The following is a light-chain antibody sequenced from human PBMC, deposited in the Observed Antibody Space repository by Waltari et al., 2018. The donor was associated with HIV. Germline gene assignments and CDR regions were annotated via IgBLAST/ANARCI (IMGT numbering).Light chain of an antibody. V-gene: IGLV1-51*01. CDR2: ENN. CDR1: HSNIGNNF. CDR3: ATWDNSLRAM. J-gene: IGLJ3*02. Sequence: QSVLTQPPSVSAAPGPKVTISCSGSHSNIGNNFVPWYQHLPGTAPKLLIYENNRRPSRIPDRFSASKTGTSATLGITGLQTGDEAIYYCATWDNSLRAMFGGGTKLTVL.